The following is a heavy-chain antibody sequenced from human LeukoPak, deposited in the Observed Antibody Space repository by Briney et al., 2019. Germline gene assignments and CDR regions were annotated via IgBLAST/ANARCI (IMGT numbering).Heavy chain of an antibody. V-gene: IGHV3-48*04. CDR2: ISGSSSTI. D-gene: IGHD5-18*01. CDR3: ARADWDTAMIDY. CDR1: GITFSSYS. Sequence: GGSLRLSCEASGITFSSYSMNWVRQAPGKGLEWVSYISGSSSTIYYADSVKGRFTISRDNAKNSLYLQMNSLRAEDTAVYYCARADWDTAMIDYWGQGTLVTVSS. J-gene: IGHJ4*02.